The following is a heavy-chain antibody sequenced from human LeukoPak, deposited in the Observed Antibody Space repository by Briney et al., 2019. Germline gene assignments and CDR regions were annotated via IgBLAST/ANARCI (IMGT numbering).Heavy chain of an antibody. Sequence: GGSLRLSCAASGFTFSSYEVKWVRQAPGKGLEWVSYISSMGSTIYYADSVKGRFTISRDNAKNSLYLQMSSLRAEDTDVYYCAELGITMIGGVWGKGTTVTISS. CDR3: AELGITMIGGV. J-gene: IGHJ6*04. CDR2: ISSMGSTI. V-gene: IGHV3-48*03. CDR1: GFTFSSYE. D-gene: IGHD3-10*02.